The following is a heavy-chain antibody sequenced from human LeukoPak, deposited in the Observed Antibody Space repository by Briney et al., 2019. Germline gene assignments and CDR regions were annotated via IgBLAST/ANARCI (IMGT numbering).Heavy chain of an antibody. CDR1: GFTFSSYA. J-gene: IGHJ6*02. Sequence: SGGSLRLSCAASGFTFSSYAMSWVRQAPGKGLEWVSAISGSGGSTYYADSVKGRFTISRDNSKNTLYLQMNSLRAEDTAVYYCARGYYGDYYYGMDVWGQGTTVTVSS. V-gene: IGHV3-23*01. D-gene: IGHD4-17*01. CDR3: ARGYYGDYYYGMDV. CDR2: ISGSGGST.